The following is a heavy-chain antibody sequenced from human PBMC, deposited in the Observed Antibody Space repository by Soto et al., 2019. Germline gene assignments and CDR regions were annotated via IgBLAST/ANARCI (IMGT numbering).Heavy chain of an antibody. D-gene: IGHD3-22*01. Sequence: LSLTCTVSGGSISSSSYYWGWIRQPPGKGLEWIGSIYYTGSTYYNPSLKSRVTISVDTSKNQFSLKLSSVTAADTAVYYCARQRRYYYDSSGYPDYWGQGTLVTVSS. CDR1: GGSISSSSYY. J-gene: IGHJ4*02. CDR2: IYYTGST. CDR3: ARQRRYYYDSSGYPDY. V-gene: IGHV4-39*01.